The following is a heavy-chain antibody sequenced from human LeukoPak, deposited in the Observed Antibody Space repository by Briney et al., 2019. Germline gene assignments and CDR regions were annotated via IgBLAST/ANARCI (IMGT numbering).Heavy chain of an antibody. CDR2: ISYDESNT. Sequence: GGSLRLSCAASGITFSNYGMHWVRQAPGKGLEWVALISYDESNTFYADSVNGRFTISRDNSKNTLYLQMNSLRVEDTAVYYCARDGDGDYVFSYYFDYWGQGTRVTVSS. J-gene: IGHJ4*02. CDR3: ARDGDGDYVFSYYFDY. CDR1: GITFSNYG. V-gene: IGHV3-30*19. D-gene: IGHD4-17*01.